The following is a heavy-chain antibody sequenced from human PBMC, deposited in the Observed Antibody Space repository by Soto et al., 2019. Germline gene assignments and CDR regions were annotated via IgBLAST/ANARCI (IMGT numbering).Heavy chain of an antibody. CDR1: GGSFSGYY. D-gene: IGHD3-3*01. CDR3: ARGLITIFGVVTTPSLFDP. Sequence: SETLSLTCAVYGGSFSGYYWSWIRQPPGKGLEWIGEINHSGSTNYNPSLKSRVTISVDTSKNQFSLKLSSVTAADTAVYYCARGLITIFGVVTTPSLFDPWGQGTLVTVSS. J-gene: IGHJ5*02. CDR2: INHSGST. V-gene: IGHV4-34*01.